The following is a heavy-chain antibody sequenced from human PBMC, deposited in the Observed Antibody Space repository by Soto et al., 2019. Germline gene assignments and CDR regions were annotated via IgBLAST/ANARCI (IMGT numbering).Heavy chain of an antibody. CDR1: GFTFSYYW. CDR3: ARGDRGAFDL. D-gene: IGHD1-26*01. CDR2: IHSDVSST. Sequence: EVQLVESGGGLVQPGESLRLSCAASGFTFSYYWMHWVRQAPGKGLVWVSRIHSDVSSTTYADSVKGRFSISRDNARNKVYLQMNSLRAEDTAVYYCARGDRGAFDLWGQGTVLTVSS. J-gene: IGHJ3*01. V-gene: IGHV3-74*01.